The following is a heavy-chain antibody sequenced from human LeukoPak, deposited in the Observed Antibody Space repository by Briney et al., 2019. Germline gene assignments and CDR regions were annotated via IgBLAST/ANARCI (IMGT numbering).Heavy chain of an antibody. CDR2: IRYDGSNK. V-gene: IGHV3-30*02. CDR1: GFTFSSYG. J-gene: IGHJ6*02. CDR3: ARSGYSYGYYYYGMDV. D-gene: IGHD5-18*01. Sequence: GGSLRLSCAASGFTFSSYGMHWVRQAPGKGLEWVAFIRYDGSNKYYADSVKGRFTISRDNSKNTLYLQMNSLRAEDTAVYYCARSGYSYGYYYYGMDVWGQGTTVTVSS.